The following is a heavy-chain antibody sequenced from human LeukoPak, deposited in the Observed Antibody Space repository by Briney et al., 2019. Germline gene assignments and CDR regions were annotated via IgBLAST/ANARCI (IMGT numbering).Heavy chain of an antibody. D-gene: IGHD6-13*01. CDR2: INHSGST. Sequence: SETLSLTCAVYGGSFSGYYWSWIRQPPGKGLEWIGEINHSGSTNYNPSLKSRVTISVDTSKNQFSLKLSSVTAADTAVYYCARHSSWPYYFDYWGQGTLVTVSS. CDR1: GGSFSGYY. V-gene: IGHV4-34*01. J-gene: IGHJ4*02. CDR3: ARHSSWPYYFDY.